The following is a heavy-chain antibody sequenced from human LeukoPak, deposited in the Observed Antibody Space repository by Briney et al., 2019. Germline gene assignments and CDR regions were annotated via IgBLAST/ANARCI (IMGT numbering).Heavy chain of an antibody. CDR1: GFTFSDYY. CDR2: ISSSGSTI. J-gene: IGHJ4*02. CDR3: ARDYLDQWLDTYYFDY. D-gene: IGHD6-19*01. Sequence: PGGSLRLSCAASGFTFSDYYMSWIRQAPGKGLEWVSYISSSGSTIYYADSVKGRFTISRDNAKNSLYLQMNSLRAEDTAVYYCARDYLDQWLDTYYFDYWGQGTLVTVSS. V-gene: IGHV3-11*01.